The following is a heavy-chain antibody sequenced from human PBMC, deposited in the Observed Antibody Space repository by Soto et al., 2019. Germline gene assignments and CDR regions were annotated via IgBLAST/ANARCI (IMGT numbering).Heavy chain of an antibody. CDR3: AKAGGGFGDFVHH. Sequence: WGALRVACASSVFTFSSYGMHWVRQAPGKGLEWVTGILYDGSDKYYADSVKGRFTISRENSKNTLYLQMNSLRTEDSDVYYCAKAGGGFGDFVHHWGQGTPVTVSS. CDR2: ILYDGSDK. CDR1: VFTFSSYG. J-gene: IGHJ4*02. V-gene: IGHV3-30*18. D-gene: IGHD3-10*01.